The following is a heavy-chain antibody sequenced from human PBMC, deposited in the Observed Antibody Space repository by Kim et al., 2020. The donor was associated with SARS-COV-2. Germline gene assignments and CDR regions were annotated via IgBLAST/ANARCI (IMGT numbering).Heavy chain of an antibody. J-gene: IGHJ3*01. CDR1: GYTFTAYY. D-gene: IGHD7-27*01. V-gene: IGHV1-2*06. CDR3: TTGVKYAFEV. CDR2: INTDSGVT. Sequence: ASVKVSCKASGYTFTAYYLDWVRQAPGQGLQWMGRINTDSGVTDYAREFQGRVTMTRDTSINTAYLDMSGLRSDDLAVYYFTTGVKYAFEVWGQGTMVTV.